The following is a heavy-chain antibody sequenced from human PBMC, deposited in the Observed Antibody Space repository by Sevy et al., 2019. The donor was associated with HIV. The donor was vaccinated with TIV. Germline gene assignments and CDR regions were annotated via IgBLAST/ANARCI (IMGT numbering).Heavy chain of an antibody. D-gene: IGHD3-10*01. V-gene: IGHV3-9*01. CDR1: GFTFDDYA. Sequence: GGSLRLSCAASGFTFDDYAMHWVRQAPGKGLEWVSGISWNSGSIGYADSVKGRFTISRDNAKNSLYLQMNSLRAADTALYYCAGSGSYYRPFDYWGQGTLVTVSS. J-gene: IGHJ4*02. CDR3: AGSGSYYRPFDY. CDR2: ISWNSGSI.